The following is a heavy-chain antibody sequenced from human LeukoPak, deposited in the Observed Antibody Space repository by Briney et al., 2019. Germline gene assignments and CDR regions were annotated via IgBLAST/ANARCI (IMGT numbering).Heavy chain of an antibody. CDR2: MNPNSGDT. Sequence: EASVKVSSKASGYTLTDRYIHWVRQAPGQGLEWMGWMNPNSGDTNSAQSFQGRVTMTRETSISTAYMELSRLRFDDTAVYYCARVRRYYYGMDVWGQGTTVTVSS. CDR1: GYTLTDRY. V-gene: IGHV1-2*02. CDR3: ARVRRYYYGMDV. J-gene: IGHJ6*02.